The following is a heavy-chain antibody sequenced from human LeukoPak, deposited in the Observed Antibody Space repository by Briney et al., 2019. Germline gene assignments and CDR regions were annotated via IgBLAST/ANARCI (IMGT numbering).Heavy chain of an antibody. V-gene: IGHV4-59*01. CDR3: ARNYGSGSYYNPVIDY. CDR1: GGSINNYY. D-gene: IGHD3-10*01. CDR2: IYYSGST. J-gene: IGHJ4*02. Sequence: SETLSLTCTISGGSINNYYWSWVRQPPGKGLEWIGYIYYSGSTNYNPSLKSRVTISVDTSKNQFSLKLSSVTAADTAVYYCARNYGSGSYYNPVIDYWGQGTLVTVSS.